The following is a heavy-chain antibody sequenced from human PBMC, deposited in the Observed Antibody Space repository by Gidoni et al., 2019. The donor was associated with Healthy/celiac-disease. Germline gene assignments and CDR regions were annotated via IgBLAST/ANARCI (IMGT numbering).Heavy chain of an antibody. V-gene: IGHV4-59*08. J-gene: IGHJ4*02. D-gene: IGHD3-10*01. Sequence: QVQLQESGPGLVKPSETLSLTCTVSGCSISSYYWSWIRQPPGKGLEWIGYIYYSGSTNYNPSLKSRVTISVDTSKNQFSLKLSSVTAADTAVYYCAGAMVRGVIRFDYWGQGTLVTVSS. CDR3: AGAMVRGVIRFDY. CDR2: IYYSGST. CDR1: GCSISSYY.